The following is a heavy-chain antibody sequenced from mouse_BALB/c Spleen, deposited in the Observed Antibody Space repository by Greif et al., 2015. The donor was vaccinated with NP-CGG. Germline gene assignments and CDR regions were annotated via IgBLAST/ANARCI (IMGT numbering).Heavy chain of an antibody. D-gene: IGHD2-14*01. CDR1: GYTFTSYY. J-gene: IGHJ4*01. CDR3: TRGRYDGNYAMDY. CDR2: INPSNGGT. Sequence: QVQLQQPGAELVKPGASVKLSCKASGYTFTSYYMYWVKQRPGQGLEWIGEINPSNGGTNFNEKFKSKATLTVDKSSSTAYMQLSSLTSEDSEVYYCTRGRYDGNYAMDYWGQGTSVTVSS. V-gene: IGHV1S81*02.